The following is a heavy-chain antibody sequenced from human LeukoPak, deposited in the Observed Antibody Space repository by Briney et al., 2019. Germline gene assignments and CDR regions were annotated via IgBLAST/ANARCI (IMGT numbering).Heavy chain of an antibody. D-gene: IGHD3-22*01. CDR3: ARSYYYDSSGYDDAFDI. Sequence: SVKVSCKASGVTFSSYAISWVRQAPGQGLEWMGRIIPILGIANYAQKFQGRVTITADKSTSTAYMELSSLRSEDTAVYYCARSYYYDSSGYDDAFDIWGQGTMVTVSS. J-gene: IGHJ3*02. V-gene: IGHV1-69*04. CDR2: IIPILGIA. CDR1: GVTFSSYA.